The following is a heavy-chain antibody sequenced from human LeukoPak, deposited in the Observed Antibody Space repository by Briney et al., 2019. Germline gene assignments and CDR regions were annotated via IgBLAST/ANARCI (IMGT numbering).Heavy chain of an antibody. V-gene: IGHV3-23*01. Sequence: GGPLRLSCAASGFTFSSYMMSWVRQAQGKGLEWVSVISSSGGSKNYADSVKGRFTIFRDNSKNTLYLQMNSLRAEDTAVYYCADGGLSRRDAFDIWGQGTMVTVSS. D-gene: IGHD3-16*01. CDR2: ISSSGGSK. CDR1: GFTFSSYM. J-gene: IGHJ3*02. CDR3: ADGGLSRRDAFDI.